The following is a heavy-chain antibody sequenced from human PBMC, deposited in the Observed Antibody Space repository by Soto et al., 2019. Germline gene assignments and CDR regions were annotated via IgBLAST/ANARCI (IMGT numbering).Heavy chain of an antibody. CDR3: LRYTYGP. CDR1: GYTFSSYY. V-gene: IGHV1-46*01. D-gene: IGHD2-2*02. J-gene: IGHJ5*02. Sequence: ASVKVSCKASGYTFSSYYMNWVRQAPGQGLEWLGIINPSGGYTTYAQRFLGRVTISRDSSKNTLYLQMNSLRPEDTAVYYCLRYTYGPWGQGTLVTVSS. CDR2: INPSGGYT.